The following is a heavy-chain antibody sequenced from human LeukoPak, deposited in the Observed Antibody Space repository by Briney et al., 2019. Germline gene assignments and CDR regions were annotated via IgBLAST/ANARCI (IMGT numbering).Heavy chain of an antibody. CDR2: IYYSGST. CDR1: GGSISSYY. CDR3: ANAFGELSSTNFDY. J-gene: IGHJ4*02. Sequence: SETLSLTCTVSGGSISSYYWSWIRQPPGKGLEWIGYIYYSGSTNYNPSLKSRVTISVDTSKNQFSLKLSSVTAADTAVYYCANAFGELSSTNFDYWGQGTLVTVSS. D-gene: IGHD3-10*01. V-gene: IGHV4-59*08.